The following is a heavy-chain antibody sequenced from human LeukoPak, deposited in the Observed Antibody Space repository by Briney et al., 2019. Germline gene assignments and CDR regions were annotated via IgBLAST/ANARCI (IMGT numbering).Heavy chain of an antibody. Sequence: GGSLRLSCAASGFTFSSYAMSWVRQAPGKRLEYVSAISSNGGSTYYADSVKGRFTISRDNSKNTLYLQMNSLRAEDTAVYYCAKDRYYYGSGSYSTFDYWGQGTLVTVSS. J-gene: IGHJ4*02. CDR1: GFTFSSYA. V-gene: IGHV3-23*01. D-gene: IGHD3-10*01. CDR3: AKDRYYYGSGSYSTFDY. CDR2: ISSNGGST.